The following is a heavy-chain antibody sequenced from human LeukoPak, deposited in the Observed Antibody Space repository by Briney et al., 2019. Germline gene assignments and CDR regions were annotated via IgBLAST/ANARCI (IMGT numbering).Heavy chain of an antibody. CDR3: AREMKSPYYYDSSGKYYFDY. J-gene: IGHJ4*02. V-gene: IGHV1-69*05. D-gene: IGHD3-22*01. CDR2: IIPIFGTA. Sequence: GSSVKVSCKASGGTFSSYAISWVRQAPGQGLEWMGRIIPIFGTANYAQKFQGRVTITTDESTSTAYMELSSLRSEDTAVYYCAREMKSPYYYDSSGKYYFDYWGQGTLVTVSS. CDR1: GGTFSSYA.